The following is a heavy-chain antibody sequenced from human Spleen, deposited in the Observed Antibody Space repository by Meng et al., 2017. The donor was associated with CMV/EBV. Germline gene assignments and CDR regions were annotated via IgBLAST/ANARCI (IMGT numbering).Heavy chain of an antibody. Sequence: SETLSLTCSVSGGSMKRNTYYGGWIRRPPGKGLEWIGSLYYSGSTHSNPSLKRRVSIFVDSSKNHLSLNLRSVTAADTAVYYCGRASGVFCRSANCYRGGADVWGQGIPVTVSS. CDR1: GGSMKRNTYY. CDR2: LYYSGST. D-gene: IGHD2-2*02. CDR3: GRASGVFCRSANCYRGGADV. J-gene: IGHJ6*02. V-gene: IGHV4-39*07.